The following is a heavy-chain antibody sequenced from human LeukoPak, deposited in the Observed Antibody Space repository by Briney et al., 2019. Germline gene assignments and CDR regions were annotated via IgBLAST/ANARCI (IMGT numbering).Heavy chain of an antibody. CDR3: ARDQLLTIFGVVITKEHFDY. D-gene: IGHD3-3*01. Sequence: GASVKVSCKASGYTFTSYDINWVRQATGQGLEWMGWMNPNSGNTGYAQKFQGRVTMTRNTSISTAYMELSSLRSEDTAVYYCARDQLLTIFGVVITKEHFDYWGQGTLVTVSS. J-gene: IGHJ4*02. CDR2: MNPNSGNT. V-gene: IGHV1-8*01. CDR1: GYTFTSYD.